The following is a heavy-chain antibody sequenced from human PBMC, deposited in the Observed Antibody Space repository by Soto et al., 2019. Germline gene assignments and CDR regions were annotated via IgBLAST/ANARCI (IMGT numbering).Heavy chain of an antibody. CDR2: INHSGST. CDR1: GGSFIGYY. V-gene: IGHV4-34*01. CDR3: ARAEKKDIVVVPGATQTLNWFDP. D-gene: IGHD2-2*01. J-gene: IGHJ5*02. Sequence: PSETLSLTCAVYGGSFIGYYWSWILQPPGKGLEWIGEINHSGSTNYNPSLKSRVTISVDTSKNQFSLKLGSVTAADTAVYYCARAEKKDIVVVPGATQTLNWFDPWGQGTLVTVSS.